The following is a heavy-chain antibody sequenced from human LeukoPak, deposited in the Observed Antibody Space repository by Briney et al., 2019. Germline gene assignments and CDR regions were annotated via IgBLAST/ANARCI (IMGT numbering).Heavy chain of an antibody. J-gene: IGHJ4*02. CDR1: GFTFDDYA. Sequence: PGGSLRLSCAASGFTFDDYAMHWVRQAPGKGLEWVSGISWNGGSIGYADSVKGRFTISRDNAKNSLYLQMNSLRAEDTALYYCVKDATTLVKYFDYGGQGTLVTVS. D-gene: IGHD5-18*01. V-gene: IGHV3-9*01. CDR3: VKDATTLVKYFDY. CDR2: ISWNGGSI.